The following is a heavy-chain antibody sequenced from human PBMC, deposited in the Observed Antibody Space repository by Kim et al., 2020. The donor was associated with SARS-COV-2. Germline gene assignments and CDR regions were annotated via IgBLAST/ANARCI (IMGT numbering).Heavy chain of an antibody. D-gene: IGHD2-15*01. CDR3: AKVLRMRGSVLDY. CDR1: GFTFSSYA. V-gene: IGHV3-23*01. J-gene: IGHJ4*02. Sequence: GGSLRLSCAASGFTFSSYAMSWVRQAPGKGLEWVSAISGSGGSTYSAYSVKGRFTISRDNSKTTLYLQMSGLRAEDTVVYYCAKVLRMRGSVLDYWGQGTPVTASS. CDR2: ISGSGGST.